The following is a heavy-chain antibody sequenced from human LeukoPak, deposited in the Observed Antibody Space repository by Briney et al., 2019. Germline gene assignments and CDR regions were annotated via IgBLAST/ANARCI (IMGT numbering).Heavy chain of an antibody. V-gene: IGHV3-30-3*01. CDR2: ISYDGSNK. Sequence: GRSLRLSCAASGFTFSSYAMRWVRQAPGKGLEWVAVISYDGSNKYYADSVKGRFTISRDNSKNTLYLQMNSLRAEDTAVYYCARVVAWGQGTMVTVSS. CDR3: ARVVA. J-gene: IGHJ3*01. CDR1: GFTFSSYA.